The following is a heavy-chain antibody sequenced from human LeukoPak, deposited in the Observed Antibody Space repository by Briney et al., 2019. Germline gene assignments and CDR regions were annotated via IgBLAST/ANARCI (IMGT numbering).Heavy chain of an antibody. Sequence: PGGSLRLSCAASGFTFSSYGMHWVRQAPGKVLQSLALISYDGSNKSYADSEKSRVTIPTNNPKNPLYLHKNSLRAADTAVYYCTTAGDYALHTWRQGTTVTVS. J-gene: IGHJ3*02. CDR2: ISYDGSNK. D-gene: IGHD3-10*01. CDR1: GFTFSSYG. V-gene: IGHV3-30*03. CDR3: TTAGDYALHT.